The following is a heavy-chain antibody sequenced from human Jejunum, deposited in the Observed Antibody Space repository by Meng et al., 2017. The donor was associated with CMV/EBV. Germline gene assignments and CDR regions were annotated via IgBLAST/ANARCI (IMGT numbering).Heavy chain of an antibody. CDR2: ISFSGST. V-gene: IGHV4-39*07. Sequence: INSGPCYWGWNRQSPGKGLEWIGSISFSGSTSYNPSLKSRVTISVDTSKNQFSLKLSSVTAADTAIYYCVVGVNIFRGVSPNNWFDPWGQGTLVTVSS. D-gene: IGHD3-10*01. J-gene: IGHJ5*02. CDR1: INSGPCY. CDR3: VVGVNIFRGVSPNNWFDP.